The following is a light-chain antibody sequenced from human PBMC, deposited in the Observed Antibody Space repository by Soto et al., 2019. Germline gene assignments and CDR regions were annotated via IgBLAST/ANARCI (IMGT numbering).Light chain of an antibody. J-gene: IGKJ1*01. Sequence: DIQMTQSHSTLSASVGDRVTITCRASQSISSWLAWYQQKPGKAPKLLIYDASSLESGVPSRFSGSGSGTEFTLTISSLEPEDFAVYYCQQRSNWPRTFGQGTKVDI. V-gene: IGKV1-5*01. CDR1: QSISSW. CDR2: DAS. CDR3: QQRSNWPRT.